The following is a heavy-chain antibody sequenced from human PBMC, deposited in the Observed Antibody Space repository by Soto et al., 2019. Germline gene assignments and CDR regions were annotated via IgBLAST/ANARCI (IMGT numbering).Heavy chain of an antibody. V-gene: IGHV3-74*01. Sequence: GGSLRLSCAASGFTFSSYWMHWVRQAPGKGLVWVSRINSDGSSTSYADSVKGRFTIFRDNAKNTLYLQMNSRRAEETAVCYCARAGRYCSGGSCYASWYYYYYMDVWGKGTTVTVSS. CDR2: INSDGSST. J-gene: IGHJ6*03. CDR1: GFTFSSYW. CDR3: ARAGRYCSGGSCYASWYYYYYMDV. D-gene: IGHD2-15*01.